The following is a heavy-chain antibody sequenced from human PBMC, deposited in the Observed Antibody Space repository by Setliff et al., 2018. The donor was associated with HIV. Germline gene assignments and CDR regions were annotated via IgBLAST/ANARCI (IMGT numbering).Heavy chain of an antibody. Sequence: PGGSMRLSCSASGFTFNDYTIYWVRKAPGKGLEWVSLISWDGVDTYYADSVTGLFTISSDNSKNTLYRQMDSLRAEDTAVYYCTKNLYSSRWSPLDYWGQGTLVTVSS. CDR2: ISWDGVDT. J-gene: IGHJ4*02. CDR1: GFTFNDYT. CDR3: TKNLYSSRWSPLDY. V-gene: IGHV3-43*01. D-gene: IGHD6-13*01.